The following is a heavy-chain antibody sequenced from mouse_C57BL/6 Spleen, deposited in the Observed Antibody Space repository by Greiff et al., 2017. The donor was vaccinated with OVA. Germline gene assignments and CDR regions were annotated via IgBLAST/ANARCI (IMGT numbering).Heavy chain of an antibody. CDR3: TRDDYYGRGFDV. Sequence: VQLQQSGPVLARPGASVKMSCKTSGYTFTSYWMHWVKQRPGQGLEWIGAIYPENSDTSYNQKFKGKAKLTAVTSASTAYMELSSLTNEDSAVYYCTRDDYYGRGFDVWGTGTTVTVSS. J-gene: IGHJ1*03. D-gene: IGHD1-1*01. V-gene: IGHV1-5*01. CDR1: GYTFTSYW. CDR2: IYPENSDT.